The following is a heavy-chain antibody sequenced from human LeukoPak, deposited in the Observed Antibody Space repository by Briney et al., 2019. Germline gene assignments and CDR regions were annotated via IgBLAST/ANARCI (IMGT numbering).Heavy chain of an antibody. Sequence: SETLSLTCAVYGGSFSGYYWSWIRQPPGKGLEWIGEINHSGSTNYNPSLKSRVTISVDTSKNQFSLKLSSVTAADTAVYYCARSVRYDFWGGYYKISRGFDPWGQGTLVTVSS. D-gene: IGHD3-3*01. CDR3: ARSVRYDFWGGYYKISRGFDP. J-gene: IGHJ5*02. V-gene: IGHV4-34*01. CDR1: GGSFSGYY. CDR2: INHSGST.